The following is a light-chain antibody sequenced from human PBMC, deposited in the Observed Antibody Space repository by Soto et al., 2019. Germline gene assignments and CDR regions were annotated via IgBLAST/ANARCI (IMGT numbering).Light chain of an antibody. Sequence: QSALTQPASVSGSPGQSIAISCTGTSSDVGGYDYVSWYQQQPDKAPKLMIYEVTKRPSGVSNRFSGSKSGNTASLTISGLQAEDEADYYCSSHTSGSTRVSGTGTKLTVL. V-gene: IGLV2-14*01. J-gene: IGLJ1*01. CDR2: EVT. CDR3: SSHTSGSTRV. CDR1: SSDVGGYDY.